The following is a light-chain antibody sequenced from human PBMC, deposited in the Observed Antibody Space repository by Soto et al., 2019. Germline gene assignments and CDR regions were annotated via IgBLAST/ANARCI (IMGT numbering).Light chain of an antibody. Sequence: QTVVTQEPSLTVSPGGTVTLTCGSSTGTVTSGHYPYWFQQKPGQAPRTLIYDTTNKHSWTPARFSGSLLGGKAALTLAGAQTDDEADYYCLLSYSGTNWVFGGGTKLTVL. CDR2: DTT. CDR1: TGTVTSGHY. CDR3: LLSYSGTNWV. V-gene: IGLV7-46*01. J-gene: IGLJ3*02.